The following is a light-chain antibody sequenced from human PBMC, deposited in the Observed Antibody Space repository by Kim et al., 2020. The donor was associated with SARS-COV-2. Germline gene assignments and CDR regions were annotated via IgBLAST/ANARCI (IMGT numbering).Light chain of an antibody. Sequence: GQVVTVSCSGSSSNGERKYGNWYQQFPGTAPKPRIQKNNLRASGVPGRVAGSKSGTSAALAIRRLRSEDEADYDCAAWDDSQSAPVFGGGTQLTVL. J-gene: IGLJ2*01. CDR1: SSNGERKY. CDR2: KNN. CDR3: AAWDDSQSAPV. V-gene: IGLV1-47*01.